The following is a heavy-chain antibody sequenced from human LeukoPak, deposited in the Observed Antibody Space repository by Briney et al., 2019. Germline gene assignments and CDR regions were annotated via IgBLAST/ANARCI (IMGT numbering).Heavy chain of an antibody. CDR1: GSSFSGYY. V-gene: IGHV4-34*01. D-gene: IGHD5-12*01. CDR3: ARGVRRYSGYDFAGYYYYMDV. Sequence: SETLSLTCSVYGSSFSGYYWSWIRQPPGKGLEWIGEINHSGSTNYNPSLKSRVTISVDTSKNQFSLKLSSVTAADTAVYYCARGVRRYSGYDFAGYYYYMDVWGKGTTVTVSS. J-gene: IGHJ6*03. CDR2: INHSGST.